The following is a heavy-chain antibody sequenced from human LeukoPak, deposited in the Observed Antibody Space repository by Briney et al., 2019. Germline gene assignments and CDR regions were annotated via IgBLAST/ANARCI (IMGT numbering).Heavy chain of an antibody. J-gene: IGHJ4*02. CDR2: INVGNGNT. CDR1: GYTFTSYA. V-gene: IGHV1-3*01. CDR3: ARGLGYCSSTSCYGAWGVY. Sequence: ASVKVSCTASGYTFTSYAMHWVRQAPGQRLEWMGWINVGNGNTKYSQKFQGRVTITRDTSASTAYMELSSLRSEDTAVYYCARGLGYCSSTSCYGAWGVYWGQGTLVTVSS. D-gene: IGHD2-2*03.